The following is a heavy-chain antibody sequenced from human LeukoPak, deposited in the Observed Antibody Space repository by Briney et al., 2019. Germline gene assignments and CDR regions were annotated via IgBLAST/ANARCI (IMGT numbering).Heavy chain of an antibody. CDR1: GFTFSSYW. D-gene: IGHD3-10*01. CDR3: ARVGPGITMVRGVIYYYYGMDV. V-gene: IGHV3-7*01. Sequence: PGGSLRLSCAVSGFTFSSYWMSWVRQAPGKGLEWVANIKQDGSEKYYVDSVKGRFTISRDNAKNSLYLQMNSLRAEDTAVYYCARVGPGITMVRGVIYYYYGMDVWGQGTTVTVSS. CDR2: IKQDGSEK. J-gene: IGHJ6*02.